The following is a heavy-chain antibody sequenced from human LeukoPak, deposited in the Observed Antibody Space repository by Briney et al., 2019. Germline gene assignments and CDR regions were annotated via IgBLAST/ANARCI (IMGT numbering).Heavy chain of an antibody. CDR1: GFTFSSYE. CDR2: ISSSGSTI. J-gene: IGHJ3*02. D-gene: IGHD1-26*01. V-gene: IGHV3-48*03. CDR3: AKEGSYDAFDI. Sequence: GGSLRLSCAASGFTFSSYEMNWVRQAPGKGLEWVSYISSSGSTINYAGSVKGRFTISRDNAENSLYPQMNSLRADDTAVYYCAKEGSYDAFDIWGQGTMVTVSS.